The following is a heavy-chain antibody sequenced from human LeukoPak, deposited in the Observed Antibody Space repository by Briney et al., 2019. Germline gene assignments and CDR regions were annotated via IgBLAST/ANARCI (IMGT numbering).Heavy chain of an antibody. CDR1: GFTFSSYA. D-gene: IGHD2-2*01. CDR3: AKGGYCSSTSCYGVDAFDI. Sequence: GGSLRLSCAAPGFTFSSYAMSWVRQAPGKGLEWVSAISGSGGSTYYADSVKGRFTISRDNSKNTLYLQMNSLRAEDTAVYYCAKGGYCSSTSCYGVDAFDIWGQGTMVTVSS. J-gene: IGHJ3*02. V-gene: IGHV3-23*01. CDR2: ISGSGGST.